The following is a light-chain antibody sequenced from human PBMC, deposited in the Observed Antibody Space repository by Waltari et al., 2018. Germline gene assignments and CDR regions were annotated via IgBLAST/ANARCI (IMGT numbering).Light chain of an antibody. CDR1: QGLSNY. J-gene: IGKJ1*01. CDR2: AAS. CDR3: QHLNSYQWT. Sequence: IQLTQTPSSLSASVGDRVTITCWSSQGLSNYLAWYQQKPGKAPKLLIYAASTLQSGVPSIFSGSGSGTDFTLTISRLQPEDFATYYCQHLNSYQWTFGQGTKVEIK. V-gene: IGKV1-9*01.